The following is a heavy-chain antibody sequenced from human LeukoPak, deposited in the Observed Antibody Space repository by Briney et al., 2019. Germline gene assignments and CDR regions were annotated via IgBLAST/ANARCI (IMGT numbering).Heavy chain of an antibody. CDR3: AKGGYSSGWPPSSYFDY. V-gene: IGHV3-23*01. CDR1: GFTFSSYA. D-gene: IGHD6-19*01. Sequence: GGSLRLSCAASGFTFSSYAMSWVRQAPGKGLEWVSAISGSGGSTYDVGSVKGRFTISRDNSKNTLYLQMNSLRAEDTAVYYCAKGGYSSGWPPSSYFDYWGQGTLVTVSS. J-gene: IGHJ4*02. CDR2: ISGSGGST.